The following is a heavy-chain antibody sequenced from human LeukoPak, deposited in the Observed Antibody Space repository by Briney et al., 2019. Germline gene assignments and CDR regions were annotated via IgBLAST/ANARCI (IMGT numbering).Heavy chain of an antibody. V-gene: IGHV1-2*02. CDR2: ISPYNGGT. CDR3: ARDPRSYDFWGGYYNEDYYYYYMDV. J-gene: IGHJ6*03. CDR1: GYTFSGYY. D-gene: IGHD3-3*01. Sequence: ASVKVSCKASGYTFSGYYIHWVRQAPGQGLEWMGWISPYNGGTNYAQNFQGRITMTRDTSITTAYMELSRLRSDDTAVYYCARDPRSYDFWGGYYNEDYYYYYMDVWGKGTTVTVSS.